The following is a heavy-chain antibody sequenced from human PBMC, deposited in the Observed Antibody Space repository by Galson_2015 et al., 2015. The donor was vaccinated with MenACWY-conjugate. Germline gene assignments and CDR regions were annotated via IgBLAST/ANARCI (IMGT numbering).Heavy chain of an antibody. V-gene: IGHV3-74*01. CDR3: AKGTAQHCSSTNCYPFDH. J-gene: IGHJ4*02. Sequence: SLRLSCAASGFIFNTCRMHWVRHAPGKGLVWVSRINPGGSSTTYADSVKDRFTISRDNAKNTLYLQMNSLRAEDTAIYYCAKGTAQHCSSTNCYPFDHWGQGTLVTVSS. CDR1: GFIFNTCR. D-gene: IGHD2-2*01. CDR2: INPGGSST.